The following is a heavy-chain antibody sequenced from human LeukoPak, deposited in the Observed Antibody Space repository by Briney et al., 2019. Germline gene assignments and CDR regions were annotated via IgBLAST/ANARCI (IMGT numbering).Heavy chain of an antibody. CDR2: ISWDGGST. Sequence: PGGSLRLSCAASGFTFDDYAMHWVRQAPGKGLEWVSLISWDGGSTYYADSVKGRFTISRDNSKNSLYLQMNSLRAEDTALYYCPKDHCSSTSCYADYWGQEPWSPSPQ. CDR1: GFTFDDYA. D-gene: IGHD2-2*01. J-gene: IGHJ4*01. V-gene: IGHV3-43D*04. CDR3: PKDHCSSTSCYADY.